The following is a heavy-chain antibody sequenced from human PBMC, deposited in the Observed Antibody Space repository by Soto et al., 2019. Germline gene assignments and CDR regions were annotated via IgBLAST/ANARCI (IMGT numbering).Heavy chain of an antibody. CDR1: GGTFSSYT. V-gene: IGHV1-69*02. Sequence: SVKVSCKASGGTFSSYTISWVRQAPGQGLEWMGRIIPILGIANYAQKFQGRVTITADNSTSTAYMELSSLRSEDTAVYYCARLDPIEGIVASDAFDIWGQGTMVTVSS. D-gene: IGHD5-12*01. CDR3: ARLDPIEGIVASDAFDI. J-gene: IGHJ3*02. CDR2: IIPILGIA.